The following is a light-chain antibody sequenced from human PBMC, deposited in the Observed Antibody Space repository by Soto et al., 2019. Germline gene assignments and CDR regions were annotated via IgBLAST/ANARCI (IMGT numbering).Light chain of an antibody. Sequence: QSALTQPPSASGSPGQSVTISCTGTSSDVGRYNYVSWYQQHPGKAPKLIIYEVTKRPSGVPDRFSGSKSGNTASLTVSGLQAEDEADYYCSSYGGSKVFGGGTQLTVL. V-gene: IGLV2-8*01. CDR3: SSYGGSKV. CDR2: EVT. J-gene: IGLJ2*01. CDR1: SSDVGRYNY.